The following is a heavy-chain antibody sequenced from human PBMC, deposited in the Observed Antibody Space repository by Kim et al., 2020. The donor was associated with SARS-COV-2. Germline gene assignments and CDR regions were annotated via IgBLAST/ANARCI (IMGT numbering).Heavy chain of an antibody. CDR3: ARGPISGYDSNNWFDP. D-gene: IGHD5-12*01. J-gene: IGHJ5*02. Sequence: KFQGRVTITADKSTSTAYMELSSLRSGDTAVYYCARGPISGYDSNNWFDPWGQGTLVTVSS. V-gene: IGHV1-69*04.